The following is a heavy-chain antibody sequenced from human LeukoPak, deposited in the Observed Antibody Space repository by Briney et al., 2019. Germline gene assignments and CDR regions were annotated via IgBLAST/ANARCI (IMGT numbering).Heavy chain of an antibody. D-gene: IGHD1-26*01. CDR3: ARTFSGSYYYYGMDV. V-gene: IGHV4-59*01. CDR1: GGSISSCY. Sequence: RTSETLSLTCTVSGGSISSCYWSWIRQPPGKGLEWIGYIYYSGTTNYNPSLKSRVTISVDTSKNQFSLKLSSVTAADTAVYYCARTFSGSYYYYGMDVWGQGTTVTVSS. CDR2: IYYSGTT. J-gene: IGHJ6*02.